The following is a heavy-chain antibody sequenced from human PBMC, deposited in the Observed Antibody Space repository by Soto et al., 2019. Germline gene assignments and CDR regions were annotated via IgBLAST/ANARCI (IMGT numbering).Heavy chain of an antibody. CDR1: GGSFSGYY. CDR2: INQSGST. V-gene: IGHV4-34*01. J-gene: IGHJ4*02. D-gene: IGHD1-26*01. CDR3: ARAVGRKLDY. Sequence: QVQLQQWGAGLLKPSETLSLTCAVYGGSFSGYYWSWIRQPPGKGLEWIGEINQSGSTNYNPSLTGRVNISVDTSNDQVSLKLSSVPAADAAVYYCARAVGRKLDYWGQGTLVTVSS.